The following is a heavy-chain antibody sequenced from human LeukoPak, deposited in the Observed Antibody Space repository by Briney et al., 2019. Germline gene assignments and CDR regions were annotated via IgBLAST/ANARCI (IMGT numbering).Heavy chain of an antibody. CDR2: INHSGST. CDR3: ARDLYYYDSSGYYLFDY. CDR1: GGSFSGYY. D-gene: IGHD3-22*01. J-gene: IGHJ4*02. V-gene: IGHV4-34*01. Sequence: SETLSLTCAVYGGSFSGYYWSWIRQPPGKGLEWIGEINHSGSTNYNPSLKSRVTISVDTSKNQFSLKLSSVTAADTAVYYCARDLYYYDSSGYYLFDYWGRGTLVTVSS.